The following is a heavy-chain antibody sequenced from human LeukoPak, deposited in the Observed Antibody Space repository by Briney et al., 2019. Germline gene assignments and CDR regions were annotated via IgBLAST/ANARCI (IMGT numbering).Heavy chain of an antibody. V-gene: IGHV3-53*01. D-gene: IGHD5-24*01. Sequence: GGSLRLSCGASGFPVSSKYMRWVPWATGRGVGWVPAFYSGGDTYYADSVKGRFTISRDNSKNMLYLQMNSLRVEDTAVYYCARSRRFFDCWGQGTLVTVSS. CDR2: FYSGGDT. CDR1: GFPVSSKY. J-gene: IGHJ4*02. CDR3: ARSRRFFDC.